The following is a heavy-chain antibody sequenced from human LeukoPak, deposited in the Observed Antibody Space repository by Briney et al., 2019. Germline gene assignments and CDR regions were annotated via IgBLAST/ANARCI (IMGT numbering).Heavy chain of an antibody. CDR2: IKPDGSEK. J-gene: IGHJ6*03. V-gene: IGHV3-7*01. CDR1: GFTFSNYW. Sequence: PGGSLRLSCAASGFTFSNYWMTWVRQAPGKGLEWVANIKPDGSEKNYVDSVKGRFTISRDNAKNSLYLQMNSLRAEDTAVYYCARDVWDSSGYYRRYYYYYMDVWGKGTTVTISS. CDR3: ARDVWDSSGYYRRYYYYYMDV. D-gene: IGHD3-22*01.